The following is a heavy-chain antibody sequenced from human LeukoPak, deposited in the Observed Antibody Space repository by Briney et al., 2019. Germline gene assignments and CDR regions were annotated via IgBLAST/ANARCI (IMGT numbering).Heavy chain of an antibody. CDR3: ARHKGGTTYDY. J-gene: IGHJ4*02. Sequence: SQTLSLTCTVSGGSISNYYWNWIRQPPGKGLEWIGYIYFTGSTNYNPSLKSRVTISLDTSKNQFSLKLCSVTAADTAIYYCARHKGGTTYDYWGQGTLVTVSS. CDR1: GGSISNYY. V-gene: IGHV4-59*01. D-gene: IGHD1-7*01. CDR2: IYFTGST.